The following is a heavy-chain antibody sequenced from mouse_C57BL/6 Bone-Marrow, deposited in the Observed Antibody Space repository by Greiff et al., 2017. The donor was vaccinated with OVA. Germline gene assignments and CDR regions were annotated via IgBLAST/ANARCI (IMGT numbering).Heavy chain of an antibody. CDR1: GFTFSSYA. D-gene: IGHD1-1*01. CDR3: TREDYDGSRGYYAMDY. CDR2: ISSGGDYI. V-gene: IGHV5-9-1*02. J-gene: IGHJ4*01. Sequence: EVKLMESGEGLVKPGGSLKLSCAASGFTFSSYAMSWVRQTPEKRLEWVAYISSGGDYIYYADTVKGRFTISRDNARNTLYLQMSSLKSEDTAMYYCTREDYDGSRGYYAMDYWGQGTSVTVSS.